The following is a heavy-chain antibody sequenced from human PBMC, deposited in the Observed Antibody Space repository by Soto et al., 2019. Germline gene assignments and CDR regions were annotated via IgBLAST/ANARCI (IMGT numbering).Heavy chain of an antibody. CDR3: ARVLMGVAATRYYYYGMDV. Sequence: GGSLRLSCAASGFTFSSYGMHWVRQAPGKGLEWVAVIWYDGSNKYYADSVKGRFTISRDNSKNTLYLQMNSLRAEDTAVYYCARVLMGVAATRYYYYGMDVWGQGTTVTVSS. V-gene: IGHV3-33*01. J-gene: IGHJ6*02. CDR2: IWYDGSNK. D-gene: IGHD2-15*01. CDR1: GFTFSSYG.